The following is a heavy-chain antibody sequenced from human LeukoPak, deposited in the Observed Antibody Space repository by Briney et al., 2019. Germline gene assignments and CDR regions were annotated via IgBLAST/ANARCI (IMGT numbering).Heavy chain of an antibody. D-gene: IGHD3-3*01. V-gene: IGHV4-39*07. Sequence: SETLPLTCTVSGGSISSSSYYWGWIRQPPGKGLEWIGSIYYSGSTYYNPSLKSRVTISVDTSKNQFSLKLSSVTAADTAVYYCARVTYDFWSGYYTGPFDYWGQGTLVTVS. CDR1: GGSISSSSYY. CDR3: ARVTYDFWSGYYTGPFDY. J-gene: IGHJ4*02. CDR2: IYYSGST.